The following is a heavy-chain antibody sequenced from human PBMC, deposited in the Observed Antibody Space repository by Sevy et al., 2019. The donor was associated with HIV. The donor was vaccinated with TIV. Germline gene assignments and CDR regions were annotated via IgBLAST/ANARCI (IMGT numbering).Heavy chain of an antibody. CDR1: GFTFSSYW. J-gene: IGHJ4*02. D-gene: IGHD4-17*01. CDR3: ARDRGSTVTTPGGY. Sequence: GGSLRLSCTASGFTFSSYWMSWVRQVPGKGLEWVANIKQDGSEKYYVDSVKGRFTISRDNAMNSLYLQMNSLRVEDTAVYYCARDRGSTVTTPGGYWGQGTLVTVSS. V-gene: IGHV3-7*01. CDR2: IKQDGSEK.